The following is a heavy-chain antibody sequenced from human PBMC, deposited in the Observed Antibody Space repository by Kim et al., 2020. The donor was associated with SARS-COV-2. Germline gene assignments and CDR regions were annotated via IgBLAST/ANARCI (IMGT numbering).Heavy chain of an antibody. Sequence: GGSLRLSCAASGFTFSSYSMNWVRQAPGKGLEWVSYISSGISTIYYADSVKGRFTISRDNAKNSLYLQMNSLRDEDTAVYYCASSCWNYFYYGMDVWGQGTTVTVS. CDR1: GFTFSSYS. D-gene: IGHD2-2*01. V-gene: IGHV3-48*02. J-gene: IGHJ6*02. CDR2: ISSGISTI. CDR3: ASSCWNYFYYGMDV.